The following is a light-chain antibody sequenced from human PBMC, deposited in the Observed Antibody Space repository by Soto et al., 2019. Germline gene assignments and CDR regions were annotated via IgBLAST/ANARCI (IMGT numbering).Light chain of an antibody. Sequence: DIQMTQSPSSLSASVGDTVSITCQASQHITNSLNWYRHKPGKAPELLIYDASSLESGVPSRFSASGSGTEFNFTITSLQPEDFAKFYCQQYDSFPYTFGQGTKLEIK. V-gene: IGKV1-33*01. CDR1: QHITNS. CDR3: QQYDSFPYT. CDR2: DAS. J-gene: IGKJ2*01.